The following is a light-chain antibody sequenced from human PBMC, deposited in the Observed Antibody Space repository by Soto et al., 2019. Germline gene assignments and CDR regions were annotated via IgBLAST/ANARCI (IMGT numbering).Light chain of an antibody. CDR2: DAS. Sequence: DIQITQSPSTLSASVGDRVTITCRASQSISNWLAWYQQKPGKAPKLLIYDASSLESGVPSRFSGSGSGTEFTLTISSLQPDDFATYYCQHYNSYSPWTFGQGTKVEIK. CDR1: QSISNW. J-gene: IGKJ1*01. V-gene: IGKV1-5*01. CDR3: QHYNSYSPWT.